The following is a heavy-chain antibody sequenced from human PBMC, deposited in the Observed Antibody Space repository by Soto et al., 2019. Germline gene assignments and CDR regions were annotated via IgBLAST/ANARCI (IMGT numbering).Heavy chain of an antibody. CDR2: ISGSGGST. CDR1: GFTFSSYA. Sequence: EVQLLESGGGLVQPGGSLRLSCAASGFTFSSYAMSWVRQAPGKGLEWVSAISGSGGSTYYADSVKGRFTISRDNSKNTLKMEKNSLRAEDTTVYYCAKDLDRAMVTALDSWGQGTLVTVSS. CDR3: AKDLDRAMVTALDS. J-gene: IGHJ4*02. V-gene: IGHV3-23*01. D-gene: IGHD5-18*01.